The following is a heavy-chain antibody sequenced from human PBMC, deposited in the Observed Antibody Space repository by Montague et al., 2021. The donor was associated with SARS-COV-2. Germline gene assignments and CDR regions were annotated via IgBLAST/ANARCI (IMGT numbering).Heavy chain of an antibody. CDR3: ARGGYYDYAFDI. Sequence: SETLSLTCTVSGGSISSYYWSWIRQPPGKGLERIWYIYYSGSTNYNPSLKSRVTISVDTSKNQFSLKLSSVTAADTAVYYCARGGYYDYAFDIWGQGTMVTVSS. CDR2: IYYSGST. V-gene: IGHV4-59*01. CDR1: GGSISSYY. D-gene: IGHD3-22*01. J-gene: IGHJ3*02.